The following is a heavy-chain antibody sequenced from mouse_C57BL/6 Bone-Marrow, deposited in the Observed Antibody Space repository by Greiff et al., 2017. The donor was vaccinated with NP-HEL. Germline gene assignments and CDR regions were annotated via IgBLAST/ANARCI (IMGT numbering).Heavy chain of an antibody. CDR2: ILPGSGST. V-gene: IGHV1-9*01. J-gene: IGHJ4*01. CDR1: GYTFTGYW. D-gene: IGHD2-2*01. Sequence: VKLQQSGAELMKPGASVKLSCKATGYTFTGYWIEWVKQRPGHGLEWIGEILPGSGSTNYNEKFKGKATVTADTSSNTAYMQLSSLTTEDSAIYYCASKIYYGYDGRGMDYWGQGTSVTVSS. CDR3: ASKIYYGYDGRGMDY.